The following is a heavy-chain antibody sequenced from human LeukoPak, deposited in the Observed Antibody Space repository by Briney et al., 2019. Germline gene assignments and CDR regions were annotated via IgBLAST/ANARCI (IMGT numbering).Heavy chain of an antibody. CDR1: GFTFSGFV. CDR3: ATAANGWLHEY. J-gene: IGHJ4*02. D-gene: IGHD5-24*01. V-gene: IGHV3-23*01. CDR2: ISGSGAGT. Sequence: SGGSLRLSCAASGFTFSGFVMSWVRQAPGKGLEWVSAISGSGAGTYYGDSVKGRFTISRDISKNTLFLVMNSLTAEDTALYYCATAANGWLHEYWGQGTLVTVSS.